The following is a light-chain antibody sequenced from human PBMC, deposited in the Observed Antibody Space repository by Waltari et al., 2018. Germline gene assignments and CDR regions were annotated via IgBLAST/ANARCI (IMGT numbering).Light chain of an antibody. V-gene: IGKV3-20*01. CDR1: QTVSTIA. CDR2: STY. CDR3: QQYDGIVVT. J-gene: IGKJ4*01. Sequence: EIVLKQSPGTLYLSPGDRATLFCRASQTVSTIALSWYQQKPGQAPRVLIYSTYNRATGIPDRFSGSGSGTDFTLTINRLAPEDFAMYYCQQYDGIVVTFGGGTKVEI.